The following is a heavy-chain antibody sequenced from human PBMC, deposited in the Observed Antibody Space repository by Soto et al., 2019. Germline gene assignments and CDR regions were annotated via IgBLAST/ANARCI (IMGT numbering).Heavy chain of an antibody. J-gene: IGHJ5*02. CDR3: ARSRILARPSDCFDP. CDR1: GGSIGRSDYY. Sequence: QVRLQESGPGLVKPSQTLSLTCTVSGGSIGRSDYYWSWIRQPPGKGLEWIGYIYYSGSTYYNPSLKSRLTISVDTSKNQFSLKLTSVTAADTAVYYCARSRILARPSDCFDPWGQGTQVTDSS. V-gene: IGHV4-30-4*01. CDR2: IYYSGST. D-gene: IGHD6-6*01.